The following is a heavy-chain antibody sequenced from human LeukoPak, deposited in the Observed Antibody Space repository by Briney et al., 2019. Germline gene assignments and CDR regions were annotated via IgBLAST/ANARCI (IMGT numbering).Heavy chain of an antibody. Sequence: PGGSLRLSCAASGFTFSSYGMHWVRQAPGKGLEWVAFIRYGGSNKYYADSVKGRFTISRDNSKNTLYLQMNSLRAEDTAVYYCAKSLDCGGDCSLEDWGQGTLVTVSS. V-gene: IGHV3-30*02. CDR3: AKSLDCGGDCSLED. CDR2: IRYGGSNK. CDR1: GFTFSSYG. J-gene: IGHJ4*02. D-gene: IGHD2-21*02.